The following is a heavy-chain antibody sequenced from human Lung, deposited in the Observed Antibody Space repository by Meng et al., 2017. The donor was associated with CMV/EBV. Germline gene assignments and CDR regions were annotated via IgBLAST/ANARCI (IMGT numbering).Heavy chain of an antibody. D-gene: IGHD5-12*01. CDR1: GGTFSRYG. CDR2: VIPIFGTA. CDR3: ARDVSGDDHYYNYDMSV. V-gene: IGHV1-69*05. J-gene: IGHJ6*02. Sequence: SVKVSCKASGGTFSRYGFSWVRQAPGQGLEWMGGVIPIFGTANSAQKFQGRVTITTDESTSTAYLELSSLRFEDRAVYYCARDVSGDDHYYNYDMSVWGQGTRVTVSS.